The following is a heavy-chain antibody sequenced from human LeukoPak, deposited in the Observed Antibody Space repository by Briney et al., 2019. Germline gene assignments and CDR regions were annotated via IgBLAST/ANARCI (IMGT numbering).Heavy chain of an antibody. Sequence: SETLSLTCTVSGGSISSYYWSWIRQPAGKGLEWIGSIYYSGSTYYNPSLKSRVTISVDTSKNQFSLKLSSVTAADTAVYYCARESTYDFWSGYGGYYYYMDVWGKGTTVTVSS. J-gene: IGHJ6*03. V-gene: IGHV4-4*07. CDR3: ARESTYDFWSGYGGYYYYMDV. D-gene: IGHD3-3*01. CDR2: IYYSGST. CDR1: GGSISSYY.